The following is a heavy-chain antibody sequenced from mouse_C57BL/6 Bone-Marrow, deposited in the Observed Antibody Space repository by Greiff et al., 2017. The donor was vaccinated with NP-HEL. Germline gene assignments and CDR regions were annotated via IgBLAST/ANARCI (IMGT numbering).Heavy chain of an antibody. D-gene: IGHD1-1*02. CDR1: GYAFSSSW. CDR2: IYPGDGDT. Sequence: QVQLQQSGPELVKPGASVKISCKASGYAFSSSWMNWVKQRPGKGLEWIGRIYPGDGDTNYNGKFKGKATLTADKSSSTAYMQLSSLTSEDSAVYFCANNYVDYWGQGTTLTVSS. V-gene: IGHV1-82*01. CDR3: ANNYVDY. J-gene: IGHJ2*01.